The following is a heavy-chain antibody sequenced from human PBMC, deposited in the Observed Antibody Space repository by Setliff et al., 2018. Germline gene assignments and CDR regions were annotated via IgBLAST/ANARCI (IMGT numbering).Heavy chain of an antibody. J-gene: IGHJ4*02. CDR1: GGGSINNYY. D-gene: IGHD3-10*01. Sequence: PSETLSLTCSVSGGGSINNYYWSRVRQSPGKGLEWIGFVHFGGDTNYNPSLKSRVTMSADTSNNQFSLNLRSVTAADTAVYFCARQPSSGAYYNPRPYYFDYWGQGTLVTVS. CDR2: VHFGGDT. CDR3: ARQPSSGAYYNPRPYYFDY. V-gene: IGHV4-59*08.